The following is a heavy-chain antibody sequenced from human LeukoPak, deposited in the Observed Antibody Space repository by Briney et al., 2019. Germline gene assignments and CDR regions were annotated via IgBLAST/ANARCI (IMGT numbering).Heavy chain of an antibody. Sequence: ASVKVSCKASGYTFTGYYMHWVRQAPGQGLEWMGWINPNSGGTNYAQKFQGRVTMTRDTSISTAYMELSRLRSDDTAVYYCARETYYYDSSGYTCWGQGTLVTVSS. CDR3: ARETYYYDSSGYTC. V-gene: IGHV1-2*02. CDR2: INPNSGGT. D-gene: IGHD3-22*01. CDR1: GYTFTGYY. J-gene: IGHJ4*02.